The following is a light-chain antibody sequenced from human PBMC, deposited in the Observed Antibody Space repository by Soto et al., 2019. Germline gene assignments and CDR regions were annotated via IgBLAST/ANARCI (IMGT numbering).Light chain of an antibody. V-gene: IGLV2-14*01. J-gene: IGLJ2*01. Sequence: QSALTQPATVSGSPGQSITISCTGTSSDVGGYNYVSWYQQHPGKAPKLMIYDVSNRPSGVSNRFSGSKSGNTASLTISGLQAEDEADYYCSSYTRSFGFGGGTQLTVL. CDR3: SSYTRSFG. CDR2: DVS. CDR1: SSDVGGYNY.